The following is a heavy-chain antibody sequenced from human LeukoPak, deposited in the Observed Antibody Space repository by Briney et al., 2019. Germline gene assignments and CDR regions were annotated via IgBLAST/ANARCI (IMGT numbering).Heavy chain of an antibody. Sequence: PSETLSLTCAVYGGSFSGYYWSWIRQPPGKGLEWIGEINHSGSTNYNPSLKSRVTISVDTSKNQFSLKLSSVTAADTAVYYCAREKSYYDSRMFAPWGQGTLVTVSS. CDR2: INHSGST. CDR3: AREKSYYDSRMFAP. V-gene: IGHV4-34*01. J-gene: IGHJ5*02. D-gene: IGHD3-22*01. CDR1: GGSFSGYY.